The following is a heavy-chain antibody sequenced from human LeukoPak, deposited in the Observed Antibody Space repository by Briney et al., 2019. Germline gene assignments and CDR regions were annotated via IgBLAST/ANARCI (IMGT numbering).Heavy chain of an antibody. CDR1: GFTFSSFA. D-gene: IGHD5-24*01. Sequence: GGSLRLSCAASGFTFSSFAVHWVRQAPGKGLEWVAVISYDGSNKYYSDSVKGRFTISRDNSKNTLYLQMNSLRAEDTAVYYCAREAGMATPSFHFDYWGQGTLVTVSS. CDR3: AREAGMATPSFHFDY. J-gene: IGHJ4*02. CDR2: ISYDGSNK. V-gene: IGHV3-30*14.